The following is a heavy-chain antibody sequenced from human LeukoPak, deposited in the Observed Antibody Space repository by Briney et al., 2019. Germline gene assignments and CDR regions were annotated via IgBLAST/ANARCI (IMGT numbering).Heavy chain of an antibody. J-gene: IGHJ6*02. CDR2: MSYDGNNK. CDR1: GFTFSSYG. Sequence: GGSLRLSCAASGFTFSSYGMHWVRQAPGKGLEWVAVMSYDGNNKYYADSVKGRFTISRDNSKDTLYLEINSLRGEDTATYYCARRWLGDPYGMDVWGQGTTVTVSS. D-gene: IGHD3-10*01. V-gene: IGHV3-30*03. CDR3: ARRWLGDPYGMDV.